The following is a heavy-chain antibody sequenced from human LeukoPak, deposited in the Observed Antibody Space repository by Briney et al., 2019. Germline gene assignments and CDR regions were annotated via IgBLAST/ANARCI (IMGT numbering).Heavy chain of an antibody. CDR3: ARSSDSSGYYRY. Sequence: SETLSLTCTVSGGSISSSSYYWAWIRQPPGKGLEWIGSIYYSGSTYYNPSLKSRVTISVDMSKNQFSLKLSSVTAADTAVYYCARSSDSSGYYRYWGQGTLVTVSS. D-gene: IGHD3-22*01. CDR2: IYYSGST. CDR1: GGSISSSSYY. J-gene: IGHJ4*02. V-gene: IGHV4-39*07.